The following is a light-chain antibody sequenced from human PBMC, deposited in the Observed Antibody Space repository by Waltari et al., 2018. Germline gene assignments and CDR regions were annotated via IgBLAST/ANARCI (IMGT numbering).Light chain of an antibody. J-gene: IGKJ4*01. CDR1: QSVTSIS. CDR3: QQYDGSAVT. Sequence: IVLTQSPDTLSLSPGERATLSCRASQSVTSISLAWYQQKPGQAPRLLIYSTSSRATGFSDRFSGRGSGTDFTLTINRLEPEDSAVYHCQQYDGSAVTFGGGTRVEIK. V-gene: IGKV3-20*01. CDR2: STS.